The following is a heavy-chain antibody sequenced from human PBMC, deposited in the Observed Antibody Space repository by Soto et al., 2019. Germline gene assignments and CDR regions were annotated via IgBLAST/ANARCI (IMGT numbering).Heavy chain of an antibody. CDR2: IHAGNGNT. CDR1: GYTFTNYA. V-gene: IGHV1-3*01. J-gene: IGHJ6*02. CDR3: ARGGMKIYYYYDMDV. Sequence: ASVKVSCKASGYTFTNYAIHWVRQAPGQRLEWMGWIHAGNGNTKYSQKFQGRVTIIRDTSASTAYMELSSLRSEDTAVYYCARGGMKIYYYYDMDVWGQGTTVTVSS.